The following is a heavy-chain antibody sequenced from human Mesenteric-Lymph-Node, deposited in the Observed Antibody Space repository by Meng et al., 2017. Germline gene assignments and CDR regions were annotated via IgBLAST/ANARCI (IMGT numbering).Heavy chain of an antibody. V-gene: IGHV4-30-4*01. D-gene: IGHD6-19*01. CDR3: ARVSSGWDYFDY. CDR2: IYYSGST. Sequence: QVRLQEYGPGLGKPSQTLSLTCTVPGGSISSCDYHWSWIRQPPGKGLEWFGHIYYSGSTFYNPSLKRRVIISIDTSKNQFSLNLRSVTAADTAVYYCARVSSGWDYFDYWGQGTLVTVSS. CDR1: GGSISSCDYH. J-gene: IGHJ4*02.